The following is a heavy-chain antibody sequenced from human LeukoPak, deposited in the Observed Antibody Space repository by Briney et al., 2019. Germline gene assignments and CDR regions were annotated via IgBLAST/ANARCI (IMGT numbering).Heavy chain of an antibody. Sequence: GGSLRLSCAASGFTFSSYAMSWVRQAPGKGLEWVSAISGSGGSTYYADSVKGRFTISRDNSKNTLYLQMNSLRAEDTAVYYCARSGEGGDYYYGMDVWGQGTTVTVSS. CDR2: ISGSGGST. J-gene: IGHJ6*02. CDR3: ARSGEGGDYYYGMDV. CDR1: GFTFSSYA. V-gene: IGHV3-23*01. D-gene: IGHD2-21*01.